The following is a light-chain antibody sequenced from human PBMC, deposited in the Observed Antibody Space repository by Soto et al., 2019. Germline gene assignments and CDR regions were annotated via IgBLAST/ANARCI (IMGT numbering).Light chain of an antibody. V-gene: IGKV3-15*01. CDR2: GAS. Sequence: EIVMTQSPATLSVSPGERATLSCRVSQSVSSNLAWYQQKPGQAPRLLIYGASTRATGIPARFSGSGSGTEFTLTISSLQSEDFAVYYCQQRHMWPITFGQGTRLEIK. J-gene: IGKJ5*01. CDR3: QQRHMWPIT. CDR1: QSVSSN.